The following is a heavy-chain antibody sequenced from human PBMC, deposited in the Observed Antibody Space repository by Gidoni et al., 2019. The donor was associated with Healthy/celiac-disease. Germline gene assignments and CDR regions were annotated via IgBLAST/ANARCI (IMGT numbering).Heavy chain of an antibody. J-gene: IGHJ6*02. Sequence: QVQLVESGGGVVQPGRSLRLSCAASGFTFSSYGMPWVRQAPGKGLEWVAVISYDGSNKYYADSVKGRFTISRDNSKNTLYLQMNSLRAEDTAVYYCAKDLTDIVVVVAAKLHYYYGMDVWGQGTTVTVSS. CDR3: AKDLTDIVVVVAAKLHYYYGMDV. D-gene: IGHD2-15*01. CDR2: ISYDGSNK. CDR1: GFTFSSYG. V-gene: IGHV3-30*18.